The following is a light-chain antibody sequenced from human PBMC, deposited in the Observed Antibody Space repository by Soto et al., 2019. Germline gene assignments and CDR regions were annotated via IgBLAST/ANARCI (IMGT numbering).Light chain of an antibody. CDR1: QTISSNY. V-gene: IGKV3-20*01. Sequence: EIVLTQSPGTLSVSPGERANLSCRASQTISSNYLAWYEQKPGQAPSLLIYGTSSRATGIPDRFSGSGSGTDFTLTISRLEPEDSAIYYCQQYGSWTFGQGTNVEIK. CDR3: QQYGSWT. CDR2: GTS. J-gene: IGKJ1*01.